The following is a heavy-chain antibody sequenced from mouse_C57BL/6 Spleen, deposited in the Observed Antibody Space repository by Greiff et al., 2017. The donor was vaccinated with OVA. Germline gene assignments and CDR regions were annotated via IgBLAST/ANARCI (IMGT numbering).Heavy chain of an antibody. Sequence: QVQLQQSGAELVRPGASVTLSCKASGYTFTDYEMHWVKQTPVHGLEWIGAIDPETGGTAYNQKFKGKAILTADKSSSTAYMELRSLTSEDSAVYYCTRSYSYGNYDWFAYWGQGTLVTVSA. CDR3: TRSYSYGNYDWFAY. D-gene: IGHD2-1*01. V-gene: IGHV1-15*01. CDR2: IDPETGGT. J-gene: IGHJ3*01. CDR1: GYTFTDYE.